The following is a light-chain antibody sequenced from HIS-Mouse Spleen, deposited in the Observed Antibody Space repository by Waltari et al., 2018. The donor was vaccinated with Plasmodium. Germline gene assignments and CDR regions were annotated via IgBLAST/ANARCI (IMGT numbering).Light chain of an antibody. J-gene: IGKJ3*01. CDR2: GAS. CDR3: QQYGSSRFT. Sequence: EIVLTQSPGTLSLSPGERATLSCRASQSVSSSYLAWYQQKPGQAPRLLIYGASSRATRIPDRFSGSGSGTDFTLTISRLEPEDFAVYYCQQYGSSRFTLGPGTKVDIK. V-gene: IGKV3-20*01. CDR1: QSVSSSY.